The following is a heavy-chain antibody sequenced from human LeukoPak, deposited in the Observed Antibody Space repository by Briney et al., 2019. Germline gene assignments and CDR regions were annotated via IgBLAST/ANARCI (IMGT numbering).Heavy chain of an antibody. J-gene: IGHJ4*02. V-gene: IGHV3-11*01. CDR2: ITSSGDDI. CDR1: GFTFSDYY. CDR3: ASDIVATSGDF. D-gene: IGHD5-12*01. Sequence: GGSLRLSCAASGFTFSDYYMSWIRQAPGKGLEWVAYITSSGDDIYYADSVKGRFTISRDNAKNALFLRMSSLRVEDTATYYCASDIVATSGDFWGQGTLVTVSS.